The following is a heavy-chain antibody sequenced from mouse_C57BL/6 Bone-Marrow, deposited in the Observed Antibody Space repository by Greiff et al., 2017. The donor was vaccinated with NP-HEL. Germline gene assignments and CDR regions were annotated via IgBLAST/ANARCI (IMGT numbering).Heavy chain of an antibody. CDR1: GFTFSDYY. CDR3: AREGGLRRRTYAMDY. CDR2: INYDGSST. J-gene: IGHJ4*01. Sequence: EVQLVESEGGLVQPGSSMKLSCTASGFTFSDYYMAWVRQVPEKGLEWVANINYDGSSTYYLDSLKSRFIISRDNAKNILYLQMSSLKSEGTATYYCAREGGLRRRTYAMDYWGQGTSDTVSS. D-gene: IGHD2-4*01. V-gene: IGHV5-16*01.